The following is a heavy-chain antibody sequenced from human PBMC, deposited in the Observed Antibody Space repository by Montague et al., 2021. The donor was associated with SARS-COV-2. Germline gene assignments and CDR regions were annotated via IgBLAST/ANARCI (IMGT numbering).Heavy chain of an antibody. CDR1: GFTFSNYD. D-gene: IGHD3-16*02. Sequence: PLRLSCAASGFTFSNYDMNWVRQDPGKGPEWISYISTSAYTTSYAGSVKGRFTISRDNGKNSLYLQMSSLRVEDTAVYYCTRDYRSIVGDGLDIWGQGTKVTVSS. CDR2: ISTSAYTT. CDR3: TRDYRSIVGDGLDI. J-gene: IGHJ3*02. V-gene: IGHV3-48*03.